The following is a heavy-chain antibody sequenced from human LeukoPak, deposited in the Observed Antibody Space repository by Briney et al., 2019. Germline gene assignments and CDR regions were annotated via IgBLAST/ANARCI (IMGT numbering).Heavy chain of an antibody. CDR2: ISYDGSSQ. CDR1: GFTFSSYG. CDR3: VKDRWVRRISLAGQDY. V-gene: IGHV3-30*18. D-gene: IGHD6-19*01. J-gene: IGHJ4*02. Sequence: PGRCLILSCATSGFTFSSYGMHWGRQAPGKGLEWVAVISYDGSSQFYAASVRGRFTISRDNSRNTLYLQMNSLRGEDTAVYYCVKDRWVRRISLAGQDYWGQGTLVTVSS.